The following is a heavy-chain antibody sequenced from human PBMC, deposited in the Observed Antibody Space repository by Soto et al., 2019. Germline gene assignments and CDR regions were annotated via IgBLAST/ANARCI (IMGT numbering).Heavy chain of an antibody. CDR2: IIPIFGTA. CDR1: GGTFSSNS. Sequence: SAKVSRTASGGTFSSNSISWVRQAPGQGLEWMGGIIPIFGTANYAQKFQGRVTITADESTSTAYMELSSLRSEDTAVYYCVRRHVSATGLDLFDPWGQGSLVTVSS. CDR3: VRRHVSATGLDLFDP. J-gene: IGHJ5*02. V-gene: IGHV1-69*13. D-gene: IGHD6-13*01.